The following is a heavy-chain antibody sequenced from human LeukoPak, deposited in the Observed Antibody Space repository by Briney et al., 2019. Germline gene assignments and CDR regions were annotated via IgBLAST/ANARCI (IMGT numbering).Heavy chain of an antibody. V-gene: IGHV1-46*02. CDR2: KFSHDGTT. CDR3: ARDSGNFHYDMDV. J-gene: IGHJ6*02. CDR1: GYSFNSHH. D-gene: IGHD3-10*01. Sequence: ASVKVSCKTSGYSFNSHHVHWVRQAPGQGLEWMGVKFSHDGTTSYTQNFQGRLTMTRDTSTSTVYMGLSSLRSEDTAVYYCARDSGNFHYDMDVWGQGTTVIVSS.